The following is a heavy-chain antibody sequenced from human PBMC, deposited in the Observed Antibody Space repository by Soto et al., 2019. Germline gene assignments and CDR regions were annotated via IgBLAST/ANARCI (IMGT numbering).Heavy chain of an antibody. Sequence: QVQLQESGPGLVKPSQTLSLTCTVSGGSISSGNNYWSWIRQHPGKGLEWIGYIYYSGSTSYNQSLKSRVTISVDTSKNLFALKLSSVTAADTAVYYCARTSYDSSGTAADPWGQGTLVTVSS. CDR3: ARTSYDSSGTAADP. V-gene: IGHV4-31*03. D-gene: IGHD3-22*01. CDR1: GGSISSGNNY. J-gene: IGHJ5*02. CDR2: IYYSGST.